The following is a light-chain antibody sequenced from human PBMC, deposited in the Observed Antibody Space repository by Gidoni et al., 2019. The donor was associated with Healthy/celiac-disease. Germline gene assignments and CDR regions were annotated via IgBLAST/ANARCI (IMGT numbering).Light chain of an antibody. V-gene: IGKV1-39*01. J-gene: IGKJ1*01. Sequence: DIQMTQAPASLSASVGDRVTITCRASQSISSYLNCYQQKPGKAPKLLIYAASSLQSGVPSSFNGIGSGTDFTLSISILQPSYFATCYCRPCYSTPRTFGQWTKVEIK. CDR2: AAS. CDR1: QSISSY. CDR3: RPCYSTPRT.